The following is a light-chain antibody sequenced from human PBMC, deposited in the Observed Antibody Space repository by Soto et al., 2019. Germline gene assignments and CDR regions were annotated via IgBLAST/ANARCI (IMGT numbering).Light chain of an antibody. J-gene: IGLJ1*01. CDR2: DVS. CDR1: SSDVGVYNY. V-gene: IGLV2-11*01. CDR3: CSYARSYTFV. Sequence: QSALTQPRSVSGSPAQSVTISCTGTSSDVGVYNYVSLYQQYPGKAPKIMIYDVSKRPSGVPDRVSGSKAYNTRSLTISWLQAEDEADYYCCSYARSYTFVFGIRTKVTVL.